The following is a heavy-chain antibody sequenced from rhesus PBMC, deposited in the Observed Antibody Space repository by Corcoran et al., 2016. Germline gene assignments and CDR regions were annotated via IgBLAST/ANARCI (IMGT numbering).Heavy chain of an antibody. V-gene: IGHV4-122*02. J-gene: IGHJ6*01. CDR2: ITYSGST. D-gene: IGHD6-25*01. CDR3: ARGGNVYGLDS. CDR1: GYSISSGYY. Sequence: QVQLQESGPGLVKPSETLSLTCAVSGYSISSGYYWSWIRQPPGKGLEWIGYITYSGSTSYNPSLKSQVTIARDTSKNQFSLKLSSVTAADTAVYYCARGGNVYGLDSWGQGVVVTVSS.